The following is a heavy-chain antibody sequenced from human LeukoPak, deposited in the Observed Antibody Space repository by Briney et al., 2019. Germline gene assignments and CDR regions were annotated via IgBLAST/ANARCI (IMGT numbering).Heavy chain of an antibody. D-gene: IGHD2-2*01. CDR1: GFTFSNYW. Sequence: PGGSLRLSCAASGFTFSNYWMSWVRQAPGKGLEWVANIKQDGSEKYYVDSVKGRLTISRNIAKNSLYLQMNSLRAEDTAVYYCVRESRRYQLPGLNDYYYMDVWGKGTTVTVSS. J-gene: IGHJ6*03. V-gene: IGHV3-7*01. CDR3: VRESRRYQLPGLNDYYYMDV. CDR2: IKQDGSEK.